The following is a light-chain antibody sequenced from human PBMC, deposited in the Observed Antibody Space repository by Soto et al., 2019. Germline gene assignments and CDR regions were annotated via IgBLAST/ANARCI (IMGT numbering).Light chain of an antibody. CDR3: QQYNSYPWT. Sequence: DIQMTQSPSTLSASFWDRVTMTFLASQSIGSWLAWYQHKPGRAPKLLIFDGARLESGVPSRFSGSGSGTEFTLTITSLQPDDFATYYCQQYNSYPWTFGQGTKVDIK. V-gene: IGKV1-5*01. CDR2: DGA. J-gene: IGKJ1*01. CDR1: QSIGSW.